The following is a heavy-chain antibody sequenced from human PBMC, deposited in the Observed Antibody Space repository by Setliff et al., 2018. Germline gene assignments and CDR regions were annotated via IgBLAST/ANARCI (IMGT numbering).Heavy chain of an antibody. V-gene: IGHV4-34*01. CDR3: ARGGRISYRPSSSWYILDY. CDR1: GGSFSGYY. D-gene: IGHD6-13*01. CDR2: INHSGST. J-gene: IGHJ4*02. Sequence: ETLSLTCAVYGGSFSGYYWSWIRQPPGKGLEWIGEINHSGSTNYNPSLKSRVTISVDTSKNQFSLKLSSVTAADTAVYYCARGGRISYRPSSSWYILDYWGQGTLVTVSS.